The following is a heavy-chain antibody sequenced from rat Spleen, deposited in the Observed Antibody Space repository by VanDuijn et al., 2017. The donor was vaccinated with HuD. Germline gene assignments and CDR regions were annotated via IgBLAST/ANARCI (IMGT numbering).Heavy chain of an antibody. CDR2: MWSGGST. CDR3: TRGGYFRY. Sequence: VQLKESGPGLVQSSQTLSLTCTVSGFSLTDYSVHWVRQPPGKGLEWMGVMWSGGSTAYNSALKSRLSISRGTSKSQVFLRINSLRSEDTATYYCTRGGYFRYWGQGVMVTVSS. CDR1: GFSLTDYS. V-gene: IGHV2S63*01. D-gene: IGHD1-1*01. J-gene: IGHJ2*01.